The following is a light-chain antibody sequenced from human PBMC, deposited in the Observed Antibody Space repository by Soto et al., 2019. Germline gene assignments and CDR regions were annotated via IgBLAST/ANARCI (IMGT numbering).Light chain of an antibody. V-gene: IGKV3-20*01. CDR1: QSVSSSY. Sequence: EMVLTQSPGTLSLSPGERVTLSCRASQSVSSSYLAWYQQKPGQAPRLLIHDTSSRATGTPDRFSGSGSATDFTLTISRLEPEDFAVYYCLQYGCSPYTFGQGTKLEI. CDR2: DTS. CDR3: LQYGCSPYT. J-gene: IGKJ2*01.